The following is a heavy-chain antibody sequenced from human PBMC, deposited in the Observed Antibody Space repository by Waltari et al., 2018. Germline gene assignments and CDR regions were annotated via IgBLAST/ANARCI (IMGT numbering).Heavy chain of an antibody. CDR3: ARHGRFGELFNWFDP. V-gene: IGHV4-39*07. CDR1: GGSITSSSYY. Sequence: QLQLQESGPGLVKPSETLSLTCTVSGGSITSSSYYWGWIRQPPGKGPGWVGSIYYSGSTHYNSSLKSRVTISRGTPQNQVSLKVSLVIAADTAVYYCARHGRFGELFNWFDPWGQGTLVTVSS. D-gene: IGHD3-10*01. J-gene: IGHJ5*02. CDR2: IYYSGST.